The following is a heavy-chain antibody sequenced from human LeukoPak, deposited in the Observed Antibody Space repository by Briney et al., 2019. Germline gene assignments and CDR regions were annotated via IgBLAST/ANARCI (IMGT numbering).Heavy chain of an antibody. CDR2: IYSGGST. CDR1: GFTFSDYY. Sequence: GGSLRLSCAASGFTFSDYYMSWIRQAPGKGLEWVSVIYSGGSTYYADSVKGRFTISRDNSKNTLYLQMDSLRAEDTAVYYCARDFPGIAVAGTRPLDYWGQGTLVTVSS. CDR3: ARDFPGIAVAGTRPLDY. D-gene: IGHD6-19*01. V-gene: IGHV3-53*01. J-gene: IGHJ4*02.